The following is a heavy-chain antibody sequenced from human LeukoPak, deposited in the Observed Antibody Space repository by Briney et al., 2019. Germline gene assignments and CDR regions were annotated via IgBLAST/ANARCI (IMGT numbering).Heavy chain of an antibody. CDR3: ARGIYGDYTGS. J-gene: IGHJ4*02. CDR1: GGSISSYY. CDR2: IYYSGST. D-gene: IGHD4-17*01. Sequence: SETLSLTCTVSGGSISSYYWSWIRQPPGKGLEWIGYIYYSGSTNYNPSLKSRVTISVDTSKNQFSLKLSSVTAADTAVYYCARGIYGDYTGSWGQGTLVTVSS. V-gene: IGHV4-59*01.